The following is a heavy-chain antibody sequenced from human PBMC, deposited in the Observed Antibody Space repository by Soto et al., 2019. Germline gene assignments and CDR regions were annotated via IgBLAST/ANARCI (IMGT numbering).Heavy chain of an antibody. V-gene: IGHV3-23*01. CDR3: AKDLTPLTMIVVVISYYFDY. CDR2: ISGSGGST. Sequence: HPGGSLRLSCAASGFTFSSYSMSWVRQAPGKGLEWVSAISGSGGSTYYADSVKGRFTISRDNSKNTLYMQMNSLRAEDTAVYYCAKDLTPLTMIVVVISYYFDYWGQGTLVTVSS. D-gene: IGHD3-22*01. J-gene: IGHJ4*02. CDR1: GFTFSSYS.